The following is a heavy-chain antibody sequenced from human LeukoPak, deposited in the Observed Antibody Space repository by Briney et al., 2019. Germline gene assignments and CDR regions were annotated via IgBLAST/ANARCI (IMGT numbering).Heavy chain of an antibody. CDR2: IRYDGSNK. D-gene: IGHD2-2*01. CDR3: AKGGIVVVPAAIPFDY. V-gene: IGHV3-30*02. J-gene: IGHJ4*02. Sequence: GGSLSLSCAASGFTFSSYGMHWVRQAPGKGLEWVAFIRYDGSNKYYADSVKGRFTISRDNSKNTLYLQMNSLRAEDTAVYYCAKGGIVVVPAAIPFDYWGQGTLVTVSS. CDR1: GFTFSSYG.